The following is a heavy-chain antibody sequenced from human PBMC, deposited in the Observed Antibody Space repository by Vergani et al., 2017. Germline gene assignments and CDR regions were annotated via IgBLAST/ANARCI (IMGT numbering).Heavy chain of an antibody. J-gene: IGHJ5*02. CDR1: GFTFSDYY. CDR3: ARDRMMTTVTTWMGFDP. V-gene: IGHV3-11*04. Sequence: QVQLVESGGGLVKPGGSLRLSCAASGFTFSDYYMSWIRQAPGKGLEWVSYISSSGSTIYYADSVKGRCTISRDNAKNSLYLHMNSLRAEDTAVYYCARDRMMTTVTTWMGFDPWSQGTLVTVSS. CDR2: ISSSGSTI. D-gene: IGHD4-11*01.